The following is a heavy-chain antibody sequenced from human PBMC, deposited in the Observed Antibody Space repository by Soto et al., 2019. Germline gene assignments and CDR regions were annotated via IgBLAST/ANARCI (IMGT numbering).Heavy chain of an antibody. CDR1: GFTLSDYY. CDR3: AREDVATTMVYFDY. CDR2: ISSSSTYT. V-gene: IGHV3-11*06. Sequence: QVQLVESGGGLVKPGGSLRLSCAASGFTLSDYYMSWIRQAPGKGLEWVSDISSSSTYTNYADSVKGRFTISRDNAKKSLYLQMNSLRAEDTAVYYCAREDVATTMVYFDYWGQGTLVTVSS. J-gene: IGHJ4*02. D-gene: IGHD3-10*01.